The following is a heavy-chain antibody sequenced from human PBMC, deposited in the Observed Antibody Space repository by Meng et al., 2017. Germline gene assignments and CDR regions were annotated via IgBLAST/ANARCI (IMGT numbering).Heavy chain of an antibody. J-gene: IGHJ6*02. Sequence: SETLSLTCAVYGGSFSGYYWSWIRQPPGKGLEWIGEINHSGSTNYNPSLKSRVTISVDTSKNQFSLKLTSVTAADTAVYYCARGLIPTDGMDLWGQGTTVTVSS. CDR3: ARGLIPTDGMDL. V-gene: IGHV4-34*01. CDR1: GGSFSGYY. CDR2: INHSGST. D-gene: IGHD2-8*01.